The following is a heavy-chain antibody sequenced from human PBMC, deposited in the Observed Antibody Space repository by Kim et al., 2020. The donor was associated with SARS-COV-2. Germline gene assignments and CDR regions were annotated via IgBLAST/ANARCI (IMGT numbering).Heavy chain of an antibody. Sequence: ASVKVSCKAYGYTFTSYYMHWVRQAPGQGLEWMGIINPSGGSTSYAQKFQGRVTMTRDTSTSTVYMELSSLRSEDTAVYYCARDRGSGYLYDYWGQGTLVTVSS. CDR2: INPSGGST. V-gene: IGHV1-46*01. CDR1: GYTFTSYY. J-gene: IGHJ4*02. CDR3: ARDRGSGYLYDY. D-gene: IGHD3-22*01.